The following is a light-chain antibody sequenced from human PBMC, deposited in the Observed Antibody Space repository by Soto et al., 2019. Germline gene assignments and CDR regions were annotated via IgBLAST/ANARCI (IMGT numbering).Light chain of an antibody. Sequence: QSVLTQPPSVSGSPGQRVTISCTESSSNIGSGYDVHWYQQLPGTAPKLLIYGNSNRPSGVPDRFSGSKSGTSASLAIPGLQGEDEADYYCQSYDSSLSGWVFGGGTQLTVL. CDR2: GNS. CDR3: QSYDSSLSGWV. V-gene: IGLV1-40*01. CDR1: SSNIGSGYD. J-gene: IGLJ3*02.